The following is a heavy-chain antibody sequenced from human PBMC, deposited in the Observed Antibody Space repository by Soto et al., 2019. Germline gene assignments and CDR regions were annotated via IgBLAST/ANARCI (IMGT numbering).Heavy chain of an antibody. J-gene: IGHJ4*02. CDR3: AREGSYSAYNFAHGIQLWSFDF. D-gene: IGHD5-12*01. Sequence: ETLSLTCTVSGGSINTFYWSWVRQPAWKGLEWIGRIFSSGSTSFNPSLESRVAMSADTSKNHFSLNLSSVTAADMAVYYCAREGSYSAYNFAHGIQLWSFDFWGQGALVTVSS. V-gene: IGHV4-4*07. CDR2: IFSSGST. CDR1: GGSINTFY.